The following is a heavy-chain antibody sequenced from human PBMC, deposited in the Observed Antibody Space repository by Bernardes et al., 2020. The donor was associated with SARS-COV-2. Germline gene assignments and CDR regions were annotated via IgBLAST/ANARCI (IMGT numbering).Heavy chain of an antibody. CDR1: GGSVSSGSYY. CDR3: ARGTYRGYDDDLDY. J-gene: IGHJ4*02. Sequence: SETLSLTCTVSGGSVSSGSYYWTWIRQPPGKGLEWIGYMYSSGSTNYNPSLKSRVTISVDTSKNQFSLKLSSVTAADTAIYYGARGTYRGYDDDLDYWGQGTLVTVSS. V-gene: IGHV4-61*01. D-gene: IGHD5-12*01. CDR2: MYSSGST.